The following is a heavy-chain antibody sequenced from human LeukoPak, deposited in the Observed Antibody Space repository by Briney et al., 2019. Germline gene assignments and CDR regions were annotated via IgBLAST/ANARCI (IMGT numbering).Heavy chain of an antibody. Sequence: GASVKVSCKASGYTFTSYFIHWVRQAPGQGLEWMGVIKPSGGSTSYAQKFKGRVTMTRDTSTSTVYMELSSLRSEDTAVYYCARCHIAARPPYYYYMDVWGKGTTVTVSS. CDR2: IKPSGGST. V-gene: IGHV1-46*01. CDR1: GYTFTSYF. CDR3: ARCHIAARPPYYYYMDV. J-gene: IGHJ6*03. D-gene: IGHD6-6*01.